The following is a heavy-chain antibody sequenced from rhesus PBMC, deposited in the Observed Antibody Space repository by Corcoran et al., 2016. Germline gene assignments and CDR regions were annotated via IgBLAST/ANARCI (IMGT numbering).Heavy chain of an antibody. V-gene: IGHV4S9*01. Sequence: QVQLQESGPGLVKPSETLSLTCAVSGGSISDNYYWNWIRQPPGKGLKWIGNIYGWSVSTYYNPSLMSRVTSSKDTSKNQFSLKLSSVTAADTAGYFCAREGTVSYFDHWGQGVLVTVSS. CDR2: IYGWSVST. CDR1: GGSISDNYY. D-gene: IGHD5-24*01. CDR3: AREGTVSYFDH. J-gene: IGHJ4*01.